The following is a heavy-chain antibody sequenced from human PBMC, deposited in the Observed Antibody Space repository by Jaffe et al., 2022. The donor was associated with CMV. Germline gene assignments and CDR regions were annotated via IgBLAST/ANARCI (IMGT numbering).Heavy chain of an antibody. CDR2: IKQDGSEK. CDR3: ARDSAEAVAGWDDY. J-gene: IGHJ4*02. D-gene: IGHD6-19*01. V-gene: IGHV3-7*03. Sequence: EVQLVESGGGLVQPGGSLRLSCAASGFTFSSYWMSWVRQAPGKGLEWVANIKQDGSEKYYVDSVKGRFTISRDNAKNSLYLQMNSLRAEDTAVYYCARDSAEAVAGWDDYWGQGTLVTVSS. CDR1: GFTFSSYW.